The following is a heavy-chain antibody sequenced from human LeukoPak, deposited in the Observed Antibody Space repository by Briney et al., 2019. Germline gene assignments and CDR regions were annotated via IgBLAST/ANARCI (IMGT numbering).Heavy chain of an antibody. D-gene: IGHD2-15*01. CDR3: ARGRCSGGSCYLSGYYFDY. CDR2: IIPIFGTA. Sequence: GASVKVSCKASGYTFTSYYMHWVRQAPGQGLEWMGGIIPIFGTANYAQKFQGRVTITADESTSTAYMELSSLRSEDTAVYYCARGRCSGGSCYLSGYYFDYWGQGTLVTVSS. CDR1: GYTFTSYY. V-gene: IGHV1-69*13. J-gene: IGHJ4*02.